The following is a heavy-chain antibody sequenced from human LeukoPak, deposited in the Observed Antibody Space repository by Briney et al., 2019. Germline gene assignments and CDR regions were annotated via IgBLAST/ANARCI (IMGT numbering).Heavy chain of an antibody. J-gene: IGHJ3*02. CDR2: IYYSAST. V-gene: IGHV4-39*07. CDR1: GGSIISNSYY. CDR3: ANLAGSQSGDDAFDI. D-gene: IGHD3-10*01. Sequence: PSETLFLTCTVSGGSIISNSYYWGWIRQPPGKGLEWIGSIYYSASTYYNPSLKSRVTISVDTSKNQFSLKLSSVTAADTAVYYCANLAGSQSGDDAFDIWSQGTLVTVSS.